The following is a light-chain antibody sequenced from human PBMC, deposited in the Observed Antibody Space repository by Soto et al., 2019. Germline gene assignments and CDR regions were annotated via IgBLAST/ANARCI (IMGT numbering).Light chain of an antibody. Sequence: IQMTQSPSSLSASVGDRVTITCRASQSVRGYLNWYQQNPGKAPKVLIFGASNLKSGVPSSFSWSGSETDFTLTINNLQPEDFATYYRQQSYSAPLTFGQGTKVEVK. CDR2: GAS. CDR1: QSVRGY. J-gene: IGKJ1*01. V-gene: IGKV1-39*01. CDR3: QQSYSAPLT.